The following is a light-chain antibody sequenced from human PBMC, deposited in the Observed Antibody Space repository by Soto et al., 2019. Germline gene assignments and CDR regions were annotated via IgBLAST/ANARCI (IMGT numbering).Light chain of an antibody. V-gene: IGKV3-20*01. Sequence: DIVLTQSPGTLSLSPGERATLSCRASQSVSSNYLAWYQQKPGQAPRLLIYGASTRATGVPDRFSGSGSGTDFSLTISRLEPEDFAVYNCQQYGSLSWTFGQWTNVEIK. CDR2: GAS. J-gene: IGKJ1*01. CDR1: QSVSSNY. CDR3: QQYGSLSWT.